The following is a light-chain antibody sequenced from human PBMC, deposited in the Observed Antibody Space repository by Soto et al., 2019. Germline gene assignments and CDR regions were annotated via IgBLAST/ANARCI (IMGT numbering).Light chain of an antibody. CDR1: QNVRTY. CDR2: DSS. V-gene: IGKV1-39*01. CDR3: QQSFFIPPT. Sequence: DVRMTQSPSSLSASVGDRVTITCRASQNVRTYLNWYQHKPGKAPALLIFDSSDLESGVPARFSGSGSVTDFTLTISSLQSEEFATYYCQQSFFIPPTFGQGKKVEI. J-gene: IGKJ2*01.